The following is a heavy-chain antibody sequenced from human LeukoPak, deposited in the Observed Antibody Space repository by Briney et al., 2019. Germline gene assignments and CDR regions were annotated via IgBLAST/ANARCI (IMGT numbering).Heavy chain of an antibody. CDR2: IRYDGSNK. Sequence: GGSLRLSCAASGFTFSSYGVHWVRQAPGKGLEWVAFIRYDGSNKYSADSVQGRFTIYRDNSKNTLYLQMNSLRAEDTAVYYCAKDDGYSSGWSASFDYWGQGTLVTVSS. V-gene: IGHV3-30*02. J-gene: IGHJ4*02. D-gene: IGHD6-19*01. CDR1: GFTFSSYG. CDR3: AKDDGYSSGWSASFDY.